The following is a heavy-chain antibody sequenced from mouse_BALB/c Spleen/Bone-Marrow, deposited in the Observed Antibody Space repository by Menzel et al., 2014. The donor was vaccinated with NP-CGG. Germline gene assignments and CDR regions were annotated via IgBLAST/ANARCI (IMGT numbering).Heavy chain of an antibody. CDR3: ARLGYYGWFAY. V-gene: IGHV4-1*02. J-gene: IGHJ3*01. CDR2: INPGGNTI. D-gene: IGHD2-3*01. Sequence: EVKLVESGGGLVQPGGSLKLSCAASGFDFRRYWMSWVRQAPGKGLEWIGEINPGGNTINYTPSLKDKFIISRDNAKNTLYLQMSKVKSEDTALYYCARLGYYGWFAYWGQGTLVTVSA. CDR1: GFDFRRYW.